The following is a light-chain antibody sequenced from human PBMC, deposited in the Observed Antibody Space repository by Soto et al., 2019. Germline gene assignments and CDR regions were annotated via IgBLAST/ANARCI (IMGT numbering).Light chain of an antibody. CDR2: GAS. V-gene: IGKV3-20*01. Sequence: EIVLTQSPGTLSLSPGERATLSCRASQSVGASYLAWYQQKPGQAPRLLIFGASNRATGVADRFSGSGSGPDFTLTISRLEPEDFAVYYCQKYGGPPYTFGQGTKLEIK. CDR3: QKYGGPPYT. CDR1: QSVGASY. J-gene: IGKJ2*01.